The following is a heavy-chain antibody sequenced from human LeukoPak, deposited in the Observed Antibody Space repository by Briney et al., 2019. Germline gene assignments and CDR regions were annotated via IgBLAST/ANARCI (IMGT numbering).Heavy chain of an antibody. D-gene: IGHD3-16*01. CDR3: AKGRGYGGASDFDY. CDR2: INGDGGRGTI. V-gene: IGHV3-23*01. CDR1: GFTFSSYA. Sequence: PGGSLRLSCAASGFTFSSYALSWVRQAPGKGLEWMGLEWVSAINGDGGRGTIYYADSVKGRFTVSRDNSKNALYLQMNSLRAEDTAIYYCAKGRGYGGASDFDYWGQGTLVTVSS. J-gene: IGHJ4*02.